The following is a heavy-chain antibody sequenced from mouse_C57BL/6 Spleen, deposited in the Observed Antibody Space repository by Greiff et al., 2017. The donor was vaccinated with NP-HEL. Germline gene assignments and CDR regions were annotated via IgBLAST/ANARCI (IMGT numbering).Heavy chain of an antibody. D-gene: IGHD2-1*01. CDR1: GYTFTSYG. CDR3: ATQYGNSEDYAMDY. J-gene: IGHJ4*01. CDR2: IYIGNGYT. Sequence: EVQLQESGAELVRPGSSVKMSCKTSGYTFTSYGINWVKQRPGQGLEWIGYIYIGNGYTEYNEKFKGKATLTSDTSSSTAYMQLSSLTSEDSAIYFCATQYGNSEDYAMDYWGQGTSVTVPS. V-gene: IGHV1-58*01.